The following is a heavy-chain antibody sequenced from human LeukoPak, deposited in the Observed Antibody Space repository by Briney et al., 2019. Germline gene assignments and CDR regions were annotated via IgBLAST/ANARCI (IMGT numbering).Heavy chain of an antibody. D-gene: IGHD6-13*01. CDR3: ARGHYSSSWFSGSVGASGGNWFDP. CDR2: MNTNSGKT. J-gene: IGHJ5*02. V-gene: IGHV1-8*01. Sequence: ASVRVSCKDSGYTFTSYDINWVRQAPGQGLEWMGWMNTNSGKTTYAQKFQGRVTMTRNTSISTVYMELSSLRSEDTAVYYCARGHYSSSWFSGSVGASGGNWFDPWGQGTLVTVSS. CDR1: GYTFTSYD.